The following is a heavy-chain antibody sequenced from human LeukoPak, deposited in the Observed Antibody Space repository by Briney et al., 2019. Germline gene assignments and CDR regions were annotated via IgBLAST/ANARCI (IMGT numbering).Heavy chain of an antibody. D-gene: IGHD6-19*01. J-gene: IGHJ5*02. Sequence: GGSLRLSCAASGFIFSNFAMKWVRQAPGKGLEWVSSISGTSGSIDYADSVKGRFTISRDNPRNTLFLQMNSLRVEDTAVYYCAKLPHSSGFYHSDLWGQGTLVTVSS. V-gene: IGHV3-23*01. CDR2: ISGTSGSI. CDR3: AKLPHSSGFYHSDL. CDR1: GFIFSNFA.